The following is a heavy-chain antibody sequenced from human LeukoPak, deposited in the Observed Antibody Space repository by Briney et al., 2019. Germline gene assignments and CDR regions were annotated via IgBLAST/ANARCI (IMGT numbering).Heavy chain of an antibody. V-gene: IGHV1-2*02. J-gene: IGHJ4*02. D-gene: IGHD6-13*01. CDR1: GYTFSAYY. CDR2: INPNSGET. Sequence: ASVKVSCKASGYTFSAYYVYWVRQAPGQGLEWMGWINPNSGETGYAQEFQGRVSMTRDMSISTIYMELARLKSDDTAFYYCARWDGYSSSPDYWGQGSLVTVSS. CDR3: ARWDGYSSSPDY.